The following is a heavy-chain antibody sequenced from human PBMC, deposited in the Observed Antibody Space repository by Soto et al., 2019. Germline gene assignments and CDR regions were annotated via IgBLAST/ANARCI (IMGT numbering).Heavy chain of an antibody. CDR3: ARGAILELPYYYYGMDV. D-gene: IGHD1-7*01. V-gene: IGHV1-46*01. CDR2: INPSGGST. Sequence: QVQLVQSGAEVKKHGASVKVSCKASGYTFTSYYRHWVRQAPGQGLEWMGIINPSGGSTSYAQKFQGRVTMTRDTSTSTVYMELSSLRSEDTAVYYCARGAILELPYYYYGMDVWGQGTTVTVSS. J-gene: IGHJ6*02. CDR1: GYTFTSYY.